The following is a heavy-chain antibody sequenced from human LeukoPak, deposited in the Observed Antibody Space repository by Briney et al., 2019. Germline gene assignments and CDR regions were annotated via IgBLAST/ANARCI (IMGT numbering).Heavy chain of an antibody. D-gene: IGHD2/OR15-2a*01. CDR1: GDSLSRYY. V-gene: IGHV4-34*01. Sequence: SETLSLTCAVYGDSLSRYYWTWIRQPPGKGLEWLGEINPSGSPDYNPSLKSRVTISLDTSKNQFSLRLASVTAADTALYYCASVRHDPLEYYYYIDVWATGTTVTVSS. CDR2: INPSGSP. CDR3: ASVRHDPLEYYYYIDV. J-gene: IGHJ6*03.